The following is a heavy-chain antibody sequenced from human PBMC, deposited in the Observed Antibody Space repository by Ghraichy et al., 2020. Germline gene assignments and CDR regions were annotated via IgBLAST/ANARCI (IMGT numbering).Heavy chain of an antibody. V-gene: IGHV3-11*01. J-gene: IGHJ4*02. Sequence: GESLNISCAASGFTFSDYYMSWIRQAPGKGLEWVSYISSSGSTIYYADSVKGRFTISRDNAKNSLYLQMNSLRAEDTAVYYCARDPIAAQFERDDYWGQGTLVTVSS. CDR2: ISSSGSTI. CDR1: GFTFSDYY. CDR3: ARDPIAAQFERDDY. D-gene: IGHD6-13*01.